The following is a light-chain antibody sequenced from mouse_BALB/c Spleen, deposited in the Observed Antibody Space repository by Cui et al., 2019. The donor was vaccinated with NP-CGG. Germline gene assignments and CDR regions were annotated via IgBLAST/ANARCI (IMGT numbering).Light chain of an antibody. V-gene: IGLV1*01. Sequence: QAVGTQESALTTSPGETVTLTCRSSTGDVTTSNYANWVQEKPDHLFTGLIGGTNNRAPGVPARFSGSLIGDKAALTITGAQTEDETIYFCALWYSNHWVFGGGTKLTVL. CDR2: GTN. CDR1: TGDVTTSNY. CDR3: ALWYSNHWV. J-gene: IGLJ1*01.